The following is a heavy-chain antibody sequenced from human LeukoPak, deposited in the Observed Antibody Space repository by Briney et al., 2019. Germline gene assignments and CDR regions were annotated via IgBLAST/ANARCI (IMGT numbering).Heavy chain of an antibody. CDR1: GFTFSSYD. Sequence: GGSLRLSGAASGFTFSSYDMHWVRQAPGKGLEWVAFIRYDGSNKYYADSVKGRFTISRDNSKNTLYLQMNSLRAEDTAVYYCASSKGRGYSGYDFDSWGQGTLVTVSS. V-gene: IGHV3-30*02. D-gene: IGHD5-12*01. CDR2: IRYDGSNK. J-gene: IGHJ4*02. CDR3: ASSKGRGYSGYDFDS.